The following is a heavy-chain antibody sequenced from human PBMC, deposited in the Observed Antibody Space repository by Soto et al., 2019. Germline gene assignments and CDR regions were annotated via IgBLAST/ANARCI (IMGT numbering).Heavy chain of an antibody. D-gene: IGHD3-16*01. Sequence: ASVKVSCKASGYTFTSYGISWVRQAPGQGLEWMGWISAYNGNTNYAQKLQGRVTMTTDTSTSTAYMELRSLRSDDTAVYYCARDSSLTFDYGGILYYMDVWGKGTTVTVSS. CDR3: ARDSSLTFDYGGILYYMDV. CDR2: ISAYNGNT. V-gene: IGHV1-18*01. CDR1: GYTFTSYG. J-gene: IGHJ6*03.